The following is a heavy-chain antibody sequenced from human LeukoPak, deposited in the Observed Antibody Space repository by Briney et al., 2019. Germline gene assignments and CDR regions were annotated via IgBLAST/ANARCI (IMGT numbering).Heavy chain of an antibody. CDR3: ARGYYYYGMDV. CDR1: GGSFSGYY. Sequence: PSETLPLTCAVYGGSFSGYYWSWIRQPPGKGLGWIGEINHSGSTNYNPSLKSRVTISVDTSKNQFSLKLSSVTAADTAVYYCARGYYYYGMDVWGKGTTVTVSS. J-gene: IGHJ6*04. CDR2: INHSGST. V-gene: IGHV4-34*01.